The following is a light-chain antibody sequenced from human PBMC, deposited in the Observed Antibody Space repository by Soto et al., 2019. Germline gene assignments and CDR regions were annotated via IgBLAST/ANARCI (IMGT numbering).Light chain of an antibody. CDR3: QQYRSYSWT. CDR1: QSIGSW. V-gene: IGKV1-5*01. Sequence: DIQMTQSPLTLSASVGDRVIITCRASQSIGSWLAWYQQKPGKAPKLLIYDASSLESGVPSRFSGSGSGTDFTLTISSLRPDDFATYYCQQYRSYSWTCGQGTKVEIK. CDR2: DAS. J-gene: IGKJ1*01.